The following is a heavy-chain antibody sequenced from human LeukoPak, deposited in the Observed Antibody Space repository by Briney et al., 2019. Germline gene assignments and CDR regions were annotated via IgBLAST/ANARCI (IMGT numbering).Heavy chain of an antibody. J-gene: IGHJ5*02. V-gene: IGHV4-34*01. CDR1: GGSFGGYH. D-gene: IGHD2-2*01. CDR2: ITYGGTT. CDR3: VRGRYCSSANCYDYFDP. Sequence: SETLSLTCGVYGGSFGGYHWNWIRRPPGKRLEWIGGITYGGTTNYNPSLRRRVTMSVDTSKKQFSLHLTSVTAADTAVYYCVRGRYCSSANCYDYFDPWGPGTHVSVSS.